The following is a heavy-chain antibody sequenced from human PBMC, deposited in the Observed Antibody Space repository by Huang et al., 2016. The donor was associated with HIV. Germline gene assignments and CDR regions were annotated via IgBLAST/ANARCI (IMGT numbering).Heavy chain of an antibody. CDR2: IYYSGSS. D-gene: IGHD3-3*01. CDR3: ARAPATHSVFFY. V-gene: IGHV4-30-4*08. CDR1: GDSIRSGGYY. Sequence: QVQLQESGPGLVKPSQTLYLTCTVSGDSIRSGGYYWTWNRQSPAKGLEWIGYIYYSGSSDDKPSLKSRVSISIDAFKNRVSLKLKSVTVADTAVYYCARAPATHSVFFYWGQGTLVTVSA. J-gene: IGHJ4*02.